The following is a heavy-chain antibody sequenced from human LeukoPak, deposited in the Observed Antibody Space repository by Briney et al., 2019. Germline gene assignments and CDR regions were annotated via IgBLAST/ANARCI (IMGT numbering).Heavy chain of an antibody. CDR1: GASISSSSYY. CDR2: IYSSGST. CDR3: ARCIPSVVLTALHAFDI. Sequence: PSETLSLTCNVSGASISSSSYYWGWIRQPPGKELEWSGSIYSSGSTYYNPSLKSRVTISLDTSKNFFSLRLSSVTAADTAVYYCARCIPSVVLTALHAFDIWGQGTMVTVSS. D-gene: IGHD2-21*02. V-gene: IGHV4-39*02. J-gene: IGHJ3*02.